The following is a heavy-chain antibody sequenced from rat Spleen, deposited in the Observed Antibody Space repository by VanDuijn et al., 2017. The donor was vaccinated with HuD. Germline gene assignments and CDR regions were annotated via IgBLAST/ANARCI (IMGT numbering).Heavy chain of an antibody. CDR2: ITNTGGST. Sequence: EVQLVESDGGLVQPGRSLKLSCAASGFTFSDYYMAWVRQAPGKGLEWVASITNTGGSTYYPDSVKGRFTISRDNAKSTLYLQMNSLRSEDTATYYCGLPGYSSFDYWGQGVMVTVSS. D-gene: IGHD1-4*01. CDR1: GFTFSDYY. CDR3: GLPGYSSFDY. V-gene: IGHV5-20*01. J-gene: IGHJ2*01.